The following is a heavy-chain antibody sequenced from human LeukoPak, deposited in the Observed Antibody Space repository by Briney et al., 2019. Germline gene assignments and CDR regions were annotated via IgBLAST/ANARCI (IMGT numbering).Heavy chain of an antibody. CDR1: GYTFTSYG. CDR3: ASFPYSGSYGYAFDI. Sequence: ASVKVSCKASGYTFTSYGISWVRQAPGQGLEWMGWISAYNGNTNYAQKLQGRVTMTTDTSTSTAYMELRSLRSDDTAVYYCASFPYSGSYGYAFDIWGQGTMVTVSS. V-gene: IGHV1-18*01. CDR2: ISAYNGNT. J-gene: IGHJ3*02. D-gene: IGHD1-26*01.